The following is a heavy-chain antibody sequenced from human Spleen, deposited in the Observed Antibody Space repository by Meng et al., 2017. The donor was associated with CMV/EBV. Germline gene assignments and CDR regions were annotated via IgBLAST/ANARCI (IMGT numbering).Heavy chain of an antibody. Sequence: GGSLRLSCAASGFTVSNNYMSWVRQAPGKGLEWVSVIYSGGRTFYAESVKGRFTISRDNSKNTLYLQMDSLRHEDTAFYHCVKEGIRDEWPRDFDYWGRGLLVTVSS. CDR1: GFTVSNNY. D-gene: IGHD2-21*01. J-gene: IGHJ4*02. CDR3: VKEGIRDEWPRDFDY. V-gene: IGHV3-66*02. CDR2: IYSGGRT.